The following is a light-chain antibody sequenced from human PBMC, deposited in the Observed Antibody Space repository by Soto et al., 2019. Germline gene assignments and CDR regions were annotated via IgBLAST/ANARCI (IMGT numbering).Light chain of an antibody. CDR2: MAS. CDR3: QQYGSYPFT. V-gene: IGKV1-5*03. Sequence: DIQMTXSPSTLSASXXXXXTITCRASQSISNWLAWYQQKPGKAPKLLVYMASTLEGGVPSRFSGSASGTEFTLTISSLQPDDFATYFCQQYGSYPFTFGPGTKVDIK. J-gene: IGKJ3*01. CDR1: QSISNW.